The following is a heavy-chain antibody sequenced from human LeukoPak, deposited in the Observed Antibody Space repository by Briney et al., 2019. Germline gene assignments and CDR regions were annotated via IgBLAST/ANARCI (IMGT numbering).Heavy chain of an antibody. CDR2: IYPGDSET. Sequence: GESLKISCKGSGYSFTSYWIGWVRQMPGKGLEWMGIIYPGDSETKYNPSFQGQVTISADKSISTAYLQWSSLKASDTAMYYCARRGQLLSNWFDPWGQGTLVTVSS. J-gene: IGHJ5*02. D-gene: IGHD2-2*01. V-gene: IGHV5-51*01. CDR1: GYSFTSYW. CDR3: ARRGQLLSNWFDP.